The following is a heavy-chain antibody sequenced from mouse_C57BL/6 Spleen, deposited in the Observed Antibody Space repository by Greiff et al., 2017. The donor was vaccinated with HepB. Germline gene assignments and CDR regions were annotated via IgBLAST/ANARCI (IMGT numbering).Heavy chain of an antibody. Sequence: VQLKQSGPELVKPGASVKIPCKASGYTFTDYNMDWVKQSHGKSLEWIGDINPNNGGTIYNQKFKGKATLTVDKSSSTAYMELRSLTSEDTAVYYCARLPLLFPAKGWYFDVWGTGTTVTVSS. CDR3: ARLPLLFPAKGWYFDV. V-gene: IGHV1-18*01. D-gene: IGHD2-10*01. CDR2: INPNNGGT. CDR1: GYTFTDYN. J-gene: IGHJ1*03.